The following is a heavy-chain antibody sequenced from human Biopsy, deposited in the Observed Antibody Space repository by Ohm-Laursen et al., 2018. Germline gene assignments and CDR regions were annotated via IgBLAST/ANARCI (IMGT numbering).Heavy chain of an antibody. Sequence: ASVKVSCKACGYSFTSYYMHWVRQAPGQGLEWMGMINPSGSTTSYPQIFQGRVTMTRDTSKSTVYMELSSLRSADTAVYFCARNTGWYGDLYYFDYWGQGTLVTVSS. CDR2: INPSGSTT. D-gene: IGHD6-19*01. V-gene: IGHV1-46*01. J-gene: IGHJ4*02. CDR3: ARNTGWYGDLYYFDY. CDR1: GYSFTSYY.